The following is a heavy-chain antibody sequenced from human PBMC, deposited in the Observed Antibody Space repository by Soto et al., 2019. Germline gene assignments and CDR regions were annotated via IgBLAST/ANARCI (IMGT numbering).Heavy chain of an antibody. CDR1: GGSISSGRYY. Sequence: SETLSLTCTVSGGSISSGRYYWSWIRQHPGKGLEWIGYIYYSGSTYYNPSLKSRVTISVDTSKNQFSLKLSSVTAADTAVYYCARAGRGGWPLFDYWGQGTLVTVS. CDR2: IYYSGST. CDR3: ARAGRGGWPLFDY. V-gene: IGHV4-31*03. J-gene: IGHJ4*02. D-gene: IGHD6-19*01.